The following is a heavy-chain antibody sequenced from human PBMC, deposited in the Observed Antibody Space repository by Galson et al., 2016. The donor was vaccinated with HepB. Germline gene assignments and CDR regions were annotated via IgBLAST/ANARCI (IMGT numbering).Heavy chain of an antibody. J-gene: IGHJ5*02. V-gene: IGHV1-69*13. CDR3: ARRSDLVGTTGRLDP. D-gene: IGHD1-14*01. CDR1: GGTFKNFA. CDR2: IIPSFGVT. Sequence: SVKVSCKAPGGTFKNFALTWVRQAPGQGLGWIGAIIPSFGVTNYAQKLQARVTITADESTTTSYMEMSGLRPEDTAVYYCARRSDLVGTTGRLDPWGQGTLVTVSS.